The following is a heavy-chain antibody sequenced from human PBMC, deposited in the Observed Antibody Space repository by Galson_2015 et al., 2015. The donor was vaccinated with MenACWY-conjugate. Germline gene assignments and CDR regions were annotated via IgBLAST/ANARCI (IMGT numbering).Heavy chain of an antibody. V-gene: IGHV4-59*08. Sequence: ETLSLTCSVSGASITSHHWRWFRQPPGKGLEWIAYIRETGSLKDNPSLKSRVTMSADKSNNQFSLSLISVTAADTAVYYCARLPTWGSSFGYFDYWGRGILVAVSS. CDR3: ARLPTWGSSFGYFDY. CDR1: GASITSHH. CDR2: IRETGSL. D-gene: IGHD7-27*01. J-gene: IGHJ4*02.